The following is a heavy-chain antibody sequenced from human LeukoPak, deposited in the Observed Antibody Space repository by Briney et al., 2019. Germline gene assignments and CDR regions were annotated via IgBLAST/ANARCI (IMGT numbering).Heavy chain of an antibody. D-gene: IGHD3-10*01. J-gene: IGHJ4*02. Sequence: GGSLRLSCAASGFTFSDAWMSWVRQAPGKGLEWVGLIKSKTDGGTTDYAAPVKGRFTISRDDSENMLYLQMNSLKTEDTAVYFCATGWGGFDYWGQGTLVTVSS. CDR1: GFTFSDAW. CDR2: IKSKTDGGTT. V-gene: IGHV3-15*01. CDR3: ATGWGGFDY.